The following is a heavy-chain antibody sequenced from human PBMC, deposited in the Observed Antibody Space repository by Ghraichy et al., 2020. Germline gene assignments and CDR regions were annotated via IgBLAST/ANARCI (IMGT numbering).Heavy chain of an antibody. CDR2: VHYTGNT. V-gene: IGHV4-59*08. D-gene: IGHD5-18*01. J-gene: IGHJ6*02. CDR3: ARRGRGYSQVYYGLDV. Sequence: SETLSLICTVSGGSIRGHYWSWIRQPPGKGLEWIGYVHYTGNTDYSPSIKSRATISLDTPRNLFSLTLTSVNAADTAVYYCARRGRGYSQVYYGLDVWGQGTTVTVSS. CDR1: GGSIRGHY.